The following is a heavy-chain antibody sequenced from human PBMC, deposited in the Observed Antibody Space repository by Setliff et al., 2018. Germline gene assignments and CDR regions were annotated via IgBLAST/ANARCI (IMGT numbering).Heavy chain of an antibody. D-gene: IGHD2-15*01. CDR2: IHYTGST. V-gene: IGHV4-59*08. CDR1: GGSISNYY. J-gene: IGHJ2*01. Sequence: PSETLSLTCTVSGGSISNYYWSWIRQPAGKGLEWIGYIHYTGSTNYNPSLETRVTISADTSKSEFSLRLNSVTAADSAVYYCARHGGWYFDLWGRGTLVTVSS. CDR3: ARHGGWYFDL.